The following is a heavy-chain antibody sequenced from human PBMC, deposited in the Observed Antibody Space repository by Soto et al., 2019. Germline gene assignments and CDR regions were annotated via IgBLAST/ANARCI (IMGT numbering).Heavy chain of an antibody. Sequence: EVQLLESGGGLVQPGGSLRLSCAASGFSFSNYALTWVRRAPGKGLEWVSVISGSGATIHYADSVKGRFTISRDNSKNKLYLQMNSQRAGDTAVYYCANGREGYSDTIGSPGAFDTWGQGTMVTVSS. CDR1: GFSFSNYA. V-gene: IGHV3-23*01. D-gene: IGHD3-22*01. J-gene: IGHJ3*02. CDR2: ISGSGATI. CDR3: ANGREGYSDTIGSPGAFDT.